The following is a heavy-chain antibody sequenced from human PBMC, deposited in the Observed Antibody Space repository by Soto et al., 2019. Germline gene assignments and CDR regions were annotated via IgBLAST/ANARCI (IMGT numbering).Heavy chain of an antibody. V-gene: IGHV5-51*01. CDR1: GYSFTSYW. J-gene: IGHJ3*02. Sequence: GESLQVSCKGSGYSFTSYWIGWVRQMPGKGLEWMGIIYPGDSDTRYSPSFQGQVTISADKSISTAYLQWSSLKASDTAMYYCARPRDGYNPGAFDIRGQGTIVTVSS. CDR3: ARPRDGYNPGAFDI. D-gene: IGHD5-12*01. CDR2: IYPGDSDT.